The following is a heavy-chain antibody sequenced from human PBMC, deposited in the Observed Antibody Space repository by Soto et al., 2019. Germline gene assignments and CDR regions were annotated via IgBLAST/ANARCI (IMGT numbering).Heavy chain of an antibody. CDR3: ASFGGERVYFGSGSYLPYYYYYMDV. CDR1: GGSISSYY. V-gene: IGHV4-59*08. D-gene: IGHD3-10*01. Sequence: SETLSLTCTVSGGSISSYYWSWIRQPPGKGLEWIGYIYYSGSTNYNPSIKSRVTISVDTSKNQFSMKLSSVTAADTAVYFCASFGGERVYFGSGSYLPYYYYYMDVWGKGTTVTVSS. J-gene: IGHJ6*03. CDR2: IYYSGST.